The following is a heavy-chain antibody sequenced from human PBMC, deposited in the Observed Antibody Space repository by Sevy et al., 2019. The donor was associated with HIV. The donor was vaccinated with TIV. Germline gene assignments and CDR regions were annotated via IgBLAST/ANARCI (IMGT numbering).Heavy chain of an antibody. J-gene: IGHJ6*02. V-gene: IGHV1-24*01. D-gene: IGHD3-3*01. CDR2: FDPEDGET. Sequence: ASVKVSCKVSGYTLTQLPMHWVRQTPGKGFDWMGGFDPEDGETIYAQKFQARVTMTEDTSTDTAYMELSSLTSEDTAVYFCATLDFWSDHPFYGMDVRGQGTTVTVSS. CDR3: ATLDFWSDHPFYGMDV. CDR1: GYTLTQLP.